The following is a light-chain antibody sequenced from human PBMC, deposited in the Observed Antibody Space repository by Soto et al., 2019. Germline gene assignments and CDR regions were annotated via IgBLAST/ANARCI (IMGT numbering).Light chain of an antibody. CDR2: GAS. J-gene: IGKJ3*01. V-gene: IGKV3-20*01. CDR3: QQYGSSPPYT. Sequence: EIVLTQSPGTLSLSPGGRATLSCRASHSVSSSYLAWYQQKPGQAPRLLIYGASSRATGIPDRFSGSGSRTDFTLTISRLEPEDFAVYYCQQYGSSPPYTFGPGTKVDIK. CDR1: HSVSSSY.